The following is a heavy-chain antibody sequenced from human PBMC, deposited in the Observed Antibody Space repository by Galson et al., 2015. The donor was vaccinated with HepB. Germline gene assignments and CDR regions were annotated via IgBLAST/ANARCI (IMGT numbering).Heavy chain of an antibody. D-gene: IGHD3-10*01. V-gene: IGHV3-30*04. CDR2: ISYDESIK. Sequence: SLRLSCAVSGFTFSSYAMHWVRQAPGKGLEWVAVISYDESIKYYADSVKGRFTISRDISKNTMYLQINSLRAEDTALYYCAKELWFGAFYYYCMNVWDRGTTVTVSS. CDR1: GFTFSSYA. CDR3: AKELWFGAFYYYCMNV. J-gene: IGHJ6*02.